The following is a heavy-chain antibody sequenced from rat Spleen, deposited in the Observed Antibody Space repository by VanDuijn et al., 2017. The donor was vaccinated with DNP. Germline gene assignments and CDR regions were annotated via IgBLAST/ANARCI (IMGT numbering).Heavy chain of an antibody. V-gene: IGHV2-16*01. CDR3: ARSGTLPGYAPY. CDR1: GFSLTSYG. J-gene: IGHJ2*01. CDR2: IWGGGST. Sequence: QVQLKESGPGLVQPSRTLSLTCTVSGFSLTSYGVSWVRQPPGKGLEWIAAIWGGGSTDYNSALRSRLSISRDTSKSQVLLKMNSLQAEDTALYFCARSGTLPGYAPYWGQGVMVTVSS. D-gene: IGHD1-4*01.